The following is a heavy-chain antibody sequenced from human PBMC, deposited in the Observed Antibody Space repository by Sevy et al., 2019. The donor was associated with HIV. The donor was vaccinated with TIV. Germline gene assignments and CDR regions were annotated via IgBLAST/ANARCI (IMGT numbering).Heavy chain of an antibody. D-gene: IGHD1-26*01. CDR2: IRSKAYGGTT. CDR3: TRVEGATDWGMDV. J-gene: IGHJ6*02. CDR1: GFTFGDYT. Sequence: GESLKISCTASGFTFGDYTMSWVRQAPGKGLEWVSFIRSKAYGGTTQSAASVKGRFTISRDDSKSIAYLQMNSLRTEDTAVYYCTRVEGATDWGMDVWGQGTTVTVSS. V-gene: IGHV3-49*04.